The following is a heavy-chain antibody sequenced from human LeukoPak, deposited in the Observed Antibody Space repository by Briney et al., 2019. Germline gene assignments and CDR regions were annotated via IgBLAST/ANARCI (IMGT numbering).Heavy chain of an antibody. J-gene: IGHJ6*02. CDR1: GYTFTGYY. V-gene: IGHV1-2*02. Sequence: GASVKVSCKASGYTFTGYYIHWVRQAPGQGLEWMGCINPNSGDTNYAQMFQGRLTITTDTSTSTAYMELRSLRSDDTAVYYCARVEIAVAVTGSGGNYSYYYGLDVWGHGTTVTVSS. D-gene: IGHD6-19*01. CDR3: ARVEIAVAVTGSGGNYSYYYGLDV. CDR2: INPNSGDT.